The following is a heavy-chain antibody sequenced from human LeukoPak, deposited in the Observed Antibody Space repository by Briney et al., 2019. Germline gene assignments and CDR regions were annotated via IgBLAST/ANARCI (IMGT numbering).Heavy chain of an antibody. Sequence: PSETLSLTCAVYGGSFSGYYWSWIRQPPGKGLEWIGEINHSGSTNYNPSLKSQVTISVDTSKNQFSLKLSSVTAADTAVYYCAREGYDYVWGSYRYTGYMDVWGKGTTVTVSS. D-gene: IGHD3-16*02. CDR3: AREGYDYVWGSYRYTGYMDV. V-gene: IGHV4-34*01. CDR1: GGSFSGYY. CDR2: INHSGST. J-gene: IGHJ6*03.